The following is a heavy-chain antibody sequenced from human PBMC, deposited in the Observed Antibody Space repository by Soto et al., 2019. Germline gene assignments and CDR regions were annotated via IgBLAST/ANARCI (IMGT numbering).Heavy chain of an antibody. CDR3: ARPGWSGYDWDDY. CDR1: GGSISSSSYY. Sequence: SSETLSLTCTVSGGSISSSSYYWGWIRQPPGKGLEWIGGIYYSGSTYYNPSLKSRVTISVDTSKNQFSLKLSSVTAADTAVYYCARPGWSGYDWDDYWGQGTLVTVSS. D-gene: IGHD5-12*01. CDR2: IYYSGST. V-gene: IGHV4-39*01. J-gene: IGHJ4*02.